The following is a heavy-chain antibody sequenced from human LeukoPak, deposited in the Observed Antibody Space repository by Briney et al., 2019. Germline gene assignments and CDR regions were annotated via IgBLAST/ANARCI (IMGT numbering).Heavy chain of an antibody. CDR2: IKTDGSEK. Sequence: PGGSLRLSCAVSGFTFSTYWMSWVRQAPGKGLEWVANIKTDGSEKYNVASVKGRFTISRDNAKNSLYLQMNSLRAEDTAVYYCARDWNGSGSPNDFWGQGTLVTVSS. CDR1: GFTFSTYW. D-gene: IGHD3-10*01. J-gene: IGHJ4*02. V-gene: IGHV3-7*01. CDR3: ARDWNGSGSPNDF.